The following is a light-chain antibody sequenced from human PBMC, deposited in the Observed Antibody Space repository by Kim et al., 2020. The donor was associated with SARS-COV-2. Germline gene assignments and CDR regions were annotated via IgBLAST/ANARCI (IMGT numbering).Light chain of an antibody. J-gene: IGLJ3*02. V-gene: IGLV1-40*01. CDR1: TSNIGAGYD. CDR3: QSYDSSLTGSRV. Sequence: GTIYCTGSTSNIGAGYDVNGYQQLPGTVPKILIYGNDQRPSGVPGRFSGSTSGNSASLAITGLQPEDEADYYCQSYDSSLTGSRVFGGGTKVTVL. CDR2: GND.